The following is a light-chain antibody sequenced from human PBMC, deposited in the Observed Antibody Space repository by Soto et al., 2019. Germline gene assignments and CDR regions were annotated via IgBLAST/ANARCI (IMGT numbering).Light chain of an antibody. Sequence: QSVVTQPPSASGTPGQRVTSSCSGSSYNIGTYYVTWYQHIPGAAPKLLIYSDTQRHSGVHDRFSGSKSGASASLAIRGLRFEDEGDYYCESWAASLGGWVCVGGTKLTVL. CDR3: ESWAASLGGWV. J-gene: IGLJ3*02. CDR1: SYNIGTYY. CDR2: SDT. V-gene: IGLV1-47*02.